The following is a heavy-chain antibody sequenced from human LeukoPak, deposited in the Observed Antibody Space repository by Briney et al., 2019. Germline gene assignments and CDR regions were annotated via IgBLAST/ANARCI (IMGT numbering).Heavy chain of an antibody. D-gene: IGHD2-15*01. CDR3: ARRGMVAATYVALFGD. CDR1: GFTVSSNY. V-gene: IGHV3-66*04. CDR2: IYSGGST. J-gene: IGHJ4*02. Sequence: SGGSLRLSCAASGFTVSSNYMSWVRQAPGKGLEWISVIYSGGSTYYADSVKGRFTISRDNSKNTLYLQMNSLRAEDTAVYYCARRGMVAATYVALFGDWGQGTRVTVSS.